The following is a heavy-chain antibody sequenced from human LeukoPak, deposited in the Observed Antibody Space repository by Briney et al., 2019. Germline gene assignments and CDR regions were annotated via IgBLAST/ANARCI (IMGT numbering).Heavy chain of an antibody. Sequence: ASVTVSCKASGYTFTSYDINWVRQAPGQGLEWMGWMNPNSGNTGYAQKFQGRVTITRNTSISTAYMELSSLRSEDTAVYYCARADRFGELFYWFDPWGQGTLVTVSS. D-gene: IGHD3-10*01. CDR2: MNPNSGNT. V-gene: IGHV1-8*03. CDR3: ARADRFGELFYWFDP. J-gene: IGHJ5*02. CDR1: GYTFTSYD.